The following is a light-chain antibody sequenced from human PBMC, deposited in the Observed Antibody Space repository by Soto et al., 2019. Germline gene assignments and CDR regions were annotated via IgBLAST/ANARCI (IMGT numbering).Light chain of an antibody. J-gene: IGKJ5*01. Sequence: EILMTPSPATPSLSPGEGVTLSCRAAQDVTNSVAWYQQKSGQAPRLLIYDASARASGVSARFSGSGSGTDFTLTISGLQSEDSAVYFCQQYIRRPLSFGQGTRLEIK. CDR2: DAS. V-gene: IGKV3-15*01. CDR1: QDVTNS. CDR3: QQYIRRPLS.